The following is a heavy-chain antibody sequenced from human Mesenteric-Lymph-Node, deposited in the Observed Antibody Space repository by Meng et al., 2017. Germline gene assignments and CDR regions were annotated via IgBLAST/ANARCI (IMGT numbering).Heavy chain of an antibody. D-gene: IGHD3-22*01. J-gene: IGHJ4*02. V-gene: IGHV1-8*01. CDR3: ARGAYYYYDSSGYYYDHFDY. Sequence: ASVKVSCKASGYTFTSYDINWVRQATGQGLEWMGWMNPNSGNTGYAQKFQGRVTMTRNTSISTAYMELSSLRSEDTAVYYCARGAYYYYDSSGYYYDHFDYWGQGTLVTVSS. CDR1: GYTFTSYD. CDR2: MNPNSGNT.